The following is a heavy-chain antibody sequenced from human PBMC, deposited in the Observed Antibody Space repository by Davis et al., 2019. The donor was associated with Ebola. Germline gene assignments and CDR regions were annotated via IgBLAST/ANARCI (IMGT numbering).Heavy chain of an antibody. Sequence: MPSETLSLTCAVSGGSISSSNWWSWVRQPPGKGLEWIGEIYHSGSTNYNPSLKSRLTISVDKSKNQFSLKLSSVTAADTAVYYCARRLLRFLEWLPRDWFDPWGQGTLVTVSS. J-gene: IGHJ5*02. CDR2: IYHSGST. V-gene: IGHV4-4*02. D-gene: IGHD3-3*01. CDR1: GGSISSSNW. CDR3: ARRLLRFLEWLPRDWFDP.